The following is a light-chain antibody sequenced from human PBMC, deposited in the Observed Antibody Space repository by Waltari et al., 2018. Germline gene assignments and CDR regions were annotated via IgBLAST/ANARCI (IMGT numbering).Light chain of an antibody. CDR1: ESISYLV. CDR3: QQYSSSPWT. V-gene: IGKV3D-20*01. J-gene: IGKJ1*01. CDR2: DVS. Sequence: EVVLTQSPGTLSLSPGESVTLSCGAMESISYLVGWYQQRPGLPPRLIVFDVSKRVTGVPDRFSGRGSGSDFTLTVNRLEPEDFAVYYCQQYSSSPWTFGQGTKLE.